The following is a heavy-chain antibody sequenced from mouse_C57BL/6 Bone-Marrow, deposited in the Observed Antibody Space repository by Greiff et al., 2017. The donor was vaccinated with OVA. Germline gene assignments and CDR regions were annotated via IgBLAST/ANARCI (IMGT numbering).Heavy chain of an antibody. V-gene: IGHV5-4*01. J-gene: IGHJ3*01. D-gene: IGHD2-2*01. CDR3: ARDTVTGAY. Sequence: EVKLVESGGGLVKPGGSLKLSCAASGFTFSSYAMSWVRQTPEKRLEWVATISDGGSYTYYPDNVKGRFTISRDNAKNNLYLQMSHLKSEDTAMYYCARDTVTGAYWGQGTLVTVSA. CDR1: GFTFSSYA. CDR2: ISDGGSYT.